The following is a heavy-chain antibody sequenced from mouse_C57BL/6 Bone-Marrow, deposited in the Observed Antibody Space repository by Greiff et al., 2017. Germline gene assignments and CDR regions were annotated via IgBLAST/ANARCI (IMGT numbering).Heavy chain of an antibody. Sequence: QVQLKQSGPGLVQPSQSLSITCTVSGFSLTSHGVHWVRQSPGKGLEWLGVIWSGGSTDYNAAFISRLSISKDNSKSQVFFKMNSLQADDTAIYYCARRDSWYFDVWGTGTTVTVSS. J-gene: IGHJ1*03. CDR1: GFSLTSHG. V-gene: IGHV2-2*01. CDR3: ARRDSWYFDV. CDR2: IWSGGST.